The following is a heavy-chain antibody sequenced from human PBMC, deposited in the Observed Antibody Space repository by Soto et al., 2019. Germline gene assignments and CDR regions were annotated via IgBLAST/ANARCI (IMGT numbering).Heavy chain of an antibody. D-gene: IGHD1-7*01. Sequence: ASVKVSCKASGYTFTSYAIHWVCQAPGQRLEWMGWINPGNGNTRYSQKFQGRVTISRDTSASTAYMEMSSLRFEDTAVYYCARVPWYNWNYAVDYWGHGTLVTVSS. CDR1: GYTFTSYA. V-gene: IGHV1-3*01. CDR3: ARVPWYNWNYAVDY. CDR2: INPGNGNT. J-gene: IGHJ4*01.